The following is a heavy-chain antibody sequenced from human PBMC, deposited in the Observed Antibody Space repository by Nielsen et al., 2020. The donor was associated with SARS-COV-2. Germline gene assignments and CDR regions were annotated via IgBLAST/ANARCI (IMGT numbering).Heavy chain of an antibody. D-gene: IGHD4-23*01. CDR3: ARDGVVTLDY. CDR1: GFTFSSYA. J-gene: IGHJ4*02. V-gene: IGHV3-66*01. Sequence: GESLKISCAASGFTFSSYAMSWVRQAPGKGQEWVSVIYSGGSTYYADSVKGRFTISRDNSKNTLYLQMNSLRAEDTAVYYCARDGVVTLDYWGQGTLVTVSS. CDR2: IYSGGST.